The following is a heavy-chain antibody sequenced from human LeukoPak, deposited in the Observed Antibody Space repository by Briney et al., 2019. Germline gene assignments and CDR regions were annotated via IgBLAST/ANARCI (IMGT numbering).Heavy chain of an antibody. CDR1: GYSISSGYY. J-gene: IGHJ6*04. V-gene: IGHV4-38-2*01. D-gene: IGHD6-13*01. CDR2: IYHSGST. Sequence: SETLSLTCAVSGYSISSGYYWGWIRQPPGKGLEWIGSIYHSGSTYYNPSLKSRVTISVDTFKNQFSLKLSSVTAADTAVYYCARGVSSSWYYYYYGMDVWGKGTTVTVSS. CDR3: ARGVSSSWYYYYYGMDV.